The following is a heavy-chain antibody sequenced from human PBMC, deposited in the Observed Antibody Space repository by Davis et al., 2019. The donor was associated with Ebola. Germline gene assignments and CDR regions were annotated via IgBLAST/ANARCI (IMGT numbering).Heavy chain of an antibody. CDR2: ISSSGGST. CDR3: AKDPLIDYDFWSGYFDY. Sequence: PGGSLRLSCAASGFTFSSYAMSWVRQAPGKGLEWVSAISSSGGSTYYADSVKGRFTISRDNSKNTLYLQMNSLRAEDTAVYYCAKDPLIDYDFWSGYFDYWGQGTLVTVSS. V-gene: IGHV3-23*01. CDR1: GFTFSSYA. D-gene: IGHD3-3*01. J-gene: IGHJ4*02.